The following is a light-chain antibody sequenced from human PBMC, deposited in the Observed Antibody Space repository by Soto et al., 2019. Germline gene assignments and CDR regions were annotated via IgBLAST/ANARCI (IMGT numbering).Light chain of an antibody. CDR3: HQRQYWPPIT. Sequence: EIVLTQSPGTLSLSPGERATLSCRASRTFTGSLSAWYQQKPGQAPRLLIYGASNRATGIPDRFSGSGSGTDFTLTISSLEPEDFAVYYCHQRQYWPPITFGQGTRLEIK. V-gene: IGKV3D-20*02. CDR1: RTFTGSL. J-gene: IGKJ5*01. CDR2: GAS.